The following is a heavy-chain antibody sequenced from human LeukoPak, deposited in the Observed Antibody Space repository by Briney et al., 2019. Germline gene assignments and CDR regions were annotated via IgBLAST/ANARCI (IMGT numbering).Heavy chain of an antibody. CDR1: GLTVSRNF. V-gene: IGHV3-66*01. CDR2: MYRDGRT. Sequence: GGSLRLSCAASGLTVSRNFMSWVRQAPGKGLEWVSVMYRDGRTYYADSVKGRFTISRDNSKNSLYLQMNSLRAEDTAVYYCARDEYEYAGWLDLWGQGTLVTVSS. CDR3: ARDEYEYAGWLDL. D-gene: IGHD2-8*01. J-gene: IGHJ5*02.